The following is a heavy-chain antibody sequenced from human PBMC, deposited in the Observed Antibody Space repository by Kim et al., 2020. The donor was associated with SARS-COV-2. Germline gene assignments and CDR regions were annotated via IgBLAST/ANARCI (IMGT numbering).Heavy chain of an antibody. D-gene: IGHD2-2*01. CDR2: INHSGST. CDR3: ARRLGYCSSTSCSWPFDI. CDR1: GGSFSGYY. J-gene: IGHJ3*02. V-gene: IGHV4-34*01. Sequence: SETLSLTCAVYGGSFSGYYWSWIRQPPGKGLEWIGEINHSGSTNYNPSLKSRVTISVDTSKNQFSLKLSSVTAADTAVYYCARRLGYCSSTSCSWPFDIWGQGTMVTVSS.